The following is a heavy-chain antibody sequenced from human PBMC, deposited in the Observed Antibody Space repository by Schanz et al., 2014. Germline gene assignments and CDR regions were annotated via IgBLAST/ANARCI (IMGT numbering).Heavy chain of an antibody. CDR3: AKDGVPSPWVCFGGYCYSGGADY. Sequence: QVQLVESGGGLVKPGGSLRLSCAASGFTFSSYGMHWVRQAPGKGLEWVAVIWYDGNNKFYADSVKGRFIISRDNSKNTLDLQMNSLTGEDTAVYYCAKDGVPSPWVCFGGYCYSGGADYWGQGTLVTVSS. CDR2: IWYDGNNK. D-gene: IGHD2-21*02. V-gene: IGHV3-33*06. J-gene: IGHJ4*02. CDR1: GFTFSSYG.